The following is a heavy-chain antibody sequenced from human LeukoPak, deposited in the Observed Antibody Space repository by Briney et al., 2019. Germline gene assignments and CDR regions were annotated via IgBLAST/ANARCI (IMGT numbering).Heavy chain of an antibody. Sequence: GTSLRLSCTASGFPFSSYGMHWVRQAPGKGLEWVAVIWNDGSRKYYVESVKGRFTISRDDSKNTLYLQMNSLRAEDTAVYYCATLRRSRSENYRGQGTPGTVSP. D-gene: IGHD3-10*01. CDR1: GFPFSSYG. J-gene: IGHJ4*02. CDR2: IWNDGSRK. V-gene: IGHV3-33*03. CDR3: ATLRRSRSENY.